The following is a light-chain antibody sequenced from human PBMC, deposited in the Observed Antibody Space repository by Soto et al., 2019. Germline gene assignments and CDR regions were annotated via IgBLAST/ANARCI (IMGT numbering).Light chain of an antibody. V-gene: IGKV3-20*01. J-gene: IGKJ1*01. CDR3: QQYGSSPWT. CDR1: QSVSSSY. CDR2: GAS. Sequence: EIVLTQSPGTLSLSPGERATLSCRASQSVSSSYLAWYQKKPGQAPRLLIYGASSRATGIPDRFSGSGSGTDFTLTISRLELKDFAVYYCQQYGSSPWTFGQGTKVEIK.